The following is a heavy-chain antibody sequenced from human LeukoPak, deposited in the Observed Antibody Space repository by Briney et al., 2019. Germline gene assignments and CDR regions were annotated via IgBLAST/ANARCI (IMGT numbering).Heavy chain of an antibody. CDR2: IIPIFGTA. Sequence: LVKVSCKASGGTFSSYAISWVRQAPGQGLEWMGGIIPIFGTANYAQKFQGRVTITADESTSTAYMELSSLRSEDTAVYYCARLVGATQYYFDYWGQGTLVTVSS. J-gene: IGHJ4*02. V-gene: IGHV1-69*13. D-gene: IGHD1-26*01. CDR3: ARLVGATQYYFDY. CDR1: GGTFSSYA.